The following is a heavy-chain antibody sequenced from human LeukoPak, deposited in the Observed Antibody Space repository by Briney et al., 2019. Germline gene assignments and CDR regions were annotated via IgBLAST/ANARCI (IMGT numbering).Heavy chain of an antibody. V-gene: IGHV4-4*02. CDR2: IYHSGST. CDR1: GGSISSSNW. CDR3: ARGLPTNILTDRAFDY. D-gene: IGHD3-9*01. Sequence: SETLSLTCAVSGGSISSSNWWSWVRQPPGKGLEWIGEIYHSGSTNYNPSLKSRVTISVDTSKNQFSLKLSSVTAADTAVYYCARGLPTNILTDRAFDYWGQGTLVTVSS. J-gene: IGHJ4*02.